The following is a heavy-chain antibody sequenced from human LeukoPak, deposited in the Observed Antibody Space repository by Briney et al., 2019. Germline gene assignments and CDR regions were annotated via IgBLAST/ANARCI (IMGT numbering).Heavy chain of an antibody. CDR3: ASRWSIAVAGTGDDFDY. CDR2: INPNSGGT. Sequence: ASVKVSCKASGYTFTGYFIHWVRQAPGRGLEWMGWINPNSGGTNYAQQFQGRVTMTRDTSISTAYMELSGLRSDDTAVYYCASRWSIAVAGTGDDFDYWGQGTLVTVSS. CDR1: GYTFTGYF. D-gene: IGHD6-19*01. V-gene: IGHV1-2*02. J-gene: IGHJ4*02.